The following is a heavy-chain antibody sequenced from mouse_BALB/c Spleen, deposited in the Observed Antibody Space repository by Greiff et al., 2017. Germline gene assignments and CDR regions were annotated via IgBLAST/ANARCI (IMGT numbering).Heavy chain of an antibody. CDR2: ISYSGST. V-gene: IGHV3-2*02. D-gene: IGHD1-1*01. Sequence: VQLKESGPGLVKPSQSLSLTCTVTGYSITSDYAWNWIRQFPGNKLEWMGYISYSGSTSYNPSLKSRISITRDTSKNQFFLQLNSVTTEDTATYYCARQTTVDAMDYWGQGTSVTVSS. CDR1: GYSITSDYA. J-gene: IGHJ4*01. CDR3: ARQTTVDAMDY.